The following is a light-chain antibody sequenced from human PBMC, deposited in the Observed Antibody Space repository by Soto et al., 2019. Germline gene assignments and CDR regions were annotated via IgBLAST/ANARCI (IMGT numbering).Light chain of an antibody. Sequence: EIVLTQSPGTLSLSPGERATLSCRASQSVSSSSLAWYQQKRGQAPRLLIHDASSRATGIPDRFSGSGSGTDCTLTISRLEPEDFALYYCQQYGGSPRTLGQGTKGDIK. CDR3: QQYGGSPRT. J-gene: IGKJ1*01. CDR2: DAS. V-gene: IGKV3-20*01. CDR1: QSVSSSS.